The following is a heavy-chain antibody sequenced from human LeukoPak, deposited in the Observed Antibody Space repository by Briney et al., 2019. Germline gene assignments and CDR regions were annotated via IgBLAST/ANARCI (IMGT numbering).Heavy chain of an antibody. CDR2: ISAYNGNT. J-gene: IGHJ4*02. CDR1: GYTFTSYG. Sequence: ASVKVSCKASGYTFTSYGISWVRQAPGQGLEWMGWISAYNGNTNYAQKLQGRVTMTTDTSTSTAYMEPRSLRSDDTAVYYCARDLRTLYRRYSGYDFGYWGQGTLVTVSS. CDR3: ARDLRTLYRRYSGYDFGY. V-gene: IGHV1-18*01. D-gene: IGHD5-12*01.